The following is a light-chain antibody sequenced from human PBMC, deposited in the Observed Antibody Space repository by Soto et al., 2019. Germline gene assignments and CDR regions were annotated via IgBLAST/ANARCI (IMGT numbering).Light chain of an antibody. V-gene: IGKV3-20*01. Sequence: ERVLTQSPGTLSLSPGERATLSCRASQSVSTSQLAWYQQKPGQAPRLLIFGASSRATGIPDRFRGSGSGTDFTLNISRLEPEDFAVYYCQQYGSSPRTFGQGTKVDIK. CDR2: GAS. CDR3: QQYGSSPRT. CDR1: QSVSTSQ. J-gene: IGKJ1*01.